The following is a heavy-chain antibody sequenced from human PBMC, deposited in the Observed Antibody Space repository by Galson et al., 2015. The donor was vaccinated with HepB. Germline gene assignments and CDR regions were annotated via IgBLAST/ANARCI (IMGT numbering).Heavy chain of an antibody. CDR2: ISAYNGNT. D-gene: IGHD6-13*01. CDR3: AREVAAAGLADY. Sequence: ISWVRQAPGQGLEWMGWISAYNGNTNYAQKLQGRVTMTTDTSTSTAYMELRSLRSDDTAMYYCAREVAAAGLADYWGQGTLVTVSS. V-gene: IGHV1-18*01. J-gene: IGHJ4*02.